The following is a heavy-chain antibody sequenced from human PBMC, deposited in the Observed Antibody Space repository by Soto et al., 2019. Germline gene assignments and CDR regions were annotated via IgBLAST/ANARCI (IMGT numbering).Heavy chain of an antibody. V-gene: IGHV3-23*01. CDR3: AKWGNDWGYYYYGMDV. D-gene: IGHD7-27*01. CDR1: GFTFSSYA. Sequence: GGSLRLSCAASGFTFSSYAMSWVRQAPGKGLEWVSALSDSGGSTYYADSVKGRFTISRDTAKNTRYLQMDNLRAEDTAIYYCAKWGNDWGYYYYGMDVWGQGTTGTVSS. CDR2: LSDSGGST. J-gene: IGHJ6*02.